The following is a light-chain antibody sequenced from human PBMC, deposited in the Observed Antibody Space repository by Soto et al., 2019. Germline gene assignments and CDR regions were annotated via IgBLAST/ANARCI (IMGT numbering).Light chain of an antibody. CDR1: QDISNY. J-gene: IGKJ1*01. CDR3: QQYDNLPRT. Sequence: DIHRTQSPSSLSASVGDRVTITCQASQDISNYLNWYQQKPGKAPKLLIYDASNLETGVPSRFSGSGSGTDFTFTISSLQPEDIATYYCQQYDNLPRTFGQGTKVDIK. CDR2: DAS. V-gene: IGKV1-33*01.